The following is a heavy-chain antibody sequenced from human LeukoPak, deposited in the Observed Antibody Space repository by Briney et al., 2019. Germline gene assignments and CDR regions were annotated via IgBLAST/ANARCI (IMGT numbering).Heavy chain of an antibody. CDR2: INHSGST. CDR3: ARASGYYDSSGYYEYYFDY. CDR1: GGSFSGYY. Sequence: SETLSLTCAVYGGSFSGYYWSWIRQPPGKGLEWIGEINHSGSTNYNPSLKSRVTISVDTSKNQFSLKLSSVTAADTAVYYCARASGYYDSSGYYEYYFDYWGQGTLVTVSS. J-gene: IGHJ4*02. D-gene: IGHD3-22*01. V-gene: IGHV4-34*01.